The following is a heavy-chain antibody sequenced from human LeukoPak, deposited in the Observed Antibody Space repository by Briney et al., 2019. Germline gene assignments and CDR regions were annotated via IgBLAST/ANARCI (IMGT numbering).Heavy chain of an antibody. J-gene: IGHJ1*01. CDR1: GFTFDDYT. Sequence: GGSLRLSCAASGFTFDDYTMHWVRQAPGKGLEWVSLIGWDGGSTYYADSGKGRFTISRDNSKNSLYLQMNSLRTEDTALYYCAKGKAGTPEYFQHWGQGTLVTVSS. D-gene: IGHD6-19*01. V-gene: IGHV3-43*01. CDR2: IGWDGGST. CDR3: AKGKAGTPEYFQH.